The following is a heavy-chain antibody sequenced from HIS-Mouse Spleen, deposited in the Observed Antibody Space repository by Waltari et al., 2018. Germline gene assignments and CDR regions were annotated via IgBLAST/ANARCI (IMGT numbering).Heavy chain of an antibody. V-gene: IGHV1-2*02. CDR3: ARVSSGGSDFDY. CDR2: STPNSGGK. D-gene: IGHD3-16*01. J-gene: IGHJ4*02. Sequence: QVQLVQSGAEVKKPGASVKVSCKASGYTFTGYYMHWVRQAPGQGLEWMGWSTPNSGGKNNAQKVQGRVTMTRDTSISTAYMELSRLRSDDTAVYYCARVSSGGSDFDYWGQGTLVTVSS. CDR1: GYTFTGYY.